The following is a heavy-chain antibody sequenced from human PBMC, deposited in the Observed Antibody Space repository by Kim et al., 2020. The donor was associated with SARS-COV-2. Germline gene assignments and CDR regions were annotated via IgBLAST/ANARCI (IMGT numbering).Heavy chain of an antibody. CDR2: IYCSGST. CDR3: AELLASGILGMDV. D-gene: IGHD1-7*01. Sequence: SESLSLTCTVSGGSISSSSYYWGWLRPPPGKGLVWIGNIYCSGSTYYNPALKSRATISVDTSKNQYSLKLSSVTAADTAVYSSAELLASGILGMDVLG. CDR1: GGSISSSSYY. J-gene: IGHJ6*02. V-gene: IGHV4-39*01.